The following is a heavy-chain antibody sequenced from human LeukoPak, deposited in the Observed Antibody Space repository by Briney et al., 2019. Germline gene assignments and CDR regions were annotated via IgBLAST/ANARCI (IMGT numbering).Heavy chain of an antibody. CDR3: AKARSGYYHFDY. D-gene: IGHD3-22*01. Sequence: GGSLRLSCAASGFTFSSYAMSWVRQAPGKGLEWVSAISGSGGSTYYADSVKGRFTISRDNSKSTLYLQMNSLRAEDTAVYYCAKARSGYYHFDYWGQGTLVTVSS. V-gene: IGHV3-23*01. CDR1: GFTFSSYA. J-gene: IGHJ4*02. CDR2: ISGSGGST.